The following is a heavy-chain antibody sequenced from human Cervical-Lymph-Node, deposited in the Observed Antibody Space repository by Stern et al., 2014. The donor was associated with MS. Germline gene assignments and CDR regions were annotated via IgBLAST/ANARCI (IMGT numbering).Heavy chain of an antibody. CDR1: GDSVSSNRAA. CDR2: TNYRSKWYN. V-gene: IGHV6-1*01. CDR3: ARVYYDYSAYSYFDP. Sequence: VQLQQSGPGLVKPSQTLSLTCAISGDSVSSNRAAWHWIRQSPSRGLEWLGRTNYRSKWYNDYAPSVKSRITINADTSKTQFSLQLNSVTPEDTAVYYCARVYYDYSAYSYFDPWGQGTLVTVSS. J-gene: IGHJ5*02. D-gene: IGHD3-22*01.